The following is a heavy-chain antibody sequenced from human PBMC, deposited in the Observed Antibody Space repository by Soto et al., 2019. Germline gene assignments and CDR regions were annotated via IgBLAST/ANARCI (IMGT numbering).Heavy chain of an antibody. CDR3: ARGDEMTEVTIFEY. CDR1: GGAFGRYS. J-gene: IGHJ4*02. D-gene: IGHD2-21*02. Sequence: QVQLEQSGPEVKRPGTSVKVSCKASGGAFGRYSVSWVRQAPGQGLEWIGGVIPVFNTSNYSLKFQGRVAIFADLSTNKVFMELSSLRSEDTALYYCARGDEMTEVTIFEYWGQGTLVTVSS. V-gene: IGHV1-69*01. CDR2: VIPVFNTS.